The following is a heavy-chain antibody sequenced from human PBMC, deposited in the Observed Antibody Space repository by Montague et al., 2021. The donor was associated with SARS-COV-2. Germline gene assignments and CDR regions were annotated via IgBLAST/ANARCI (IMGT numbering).Heavy chain of an antibody. J-gene: IGHJ6*02. Sequence: CAISGDSVSSNSAAWNWIRQSPSRGLEWLGRTYYRSKWYNEYAVSVNSRITINPDTSKNQFSLQVNSVTPEDTAVYYCARGADRYYFYGTDVWGQGTPVTVYS. D-gene: IGHD6-19*01. CDR2: TYYRSKWYN. CDR3: ARGADRYYFYGTDV. CDR1: GDSVSSNSAA. V-gene: IGHV6-1*01.